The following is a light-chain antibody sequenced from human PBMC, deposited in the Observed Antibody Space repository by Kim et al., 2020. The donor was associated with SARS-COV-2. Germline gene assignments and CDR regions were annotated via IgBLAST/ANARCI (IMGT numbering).Light chain of an antibody. V-gene: IGKV1-5*03. CDR2: QAS. J-gene: IGKJ1*01. Sequence: DIQMTQSPSTLSASVGDRVTITCRASQNIDSWLAWYQQKPGKGPKLLIYQASNFESGVSSMFSGSGSGTEFPLTVSSLQPDDFATYYCQQYKGYSQTFGQGTKLQI. CDR1: QNIDSW. CDR3: QQYKGYSQT.